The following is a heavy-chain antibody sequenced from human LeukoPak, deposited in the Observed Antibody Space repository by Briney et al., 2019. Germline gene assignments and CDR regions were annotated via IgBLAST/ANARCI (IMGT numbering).Heavy chain of an antibody. CDR2: IQYDGSVK. J-gene: IGHJ4*02. CDR1: GFTFSTYG. Sequence: GGSLRLSCAASGFTFSTYGMHWVRQAPGKGLEWVTFIQYDGSVKLYGDSVKGRFTISRDNSKNTLYLQMNSLRAEDTAVFYCAREVSSGWYDYWGQRTLVTVSS. CDR3: AREVSSGWYDY. V-gene: IGHV3-30*02. D-gene: IGHD6-19*01.